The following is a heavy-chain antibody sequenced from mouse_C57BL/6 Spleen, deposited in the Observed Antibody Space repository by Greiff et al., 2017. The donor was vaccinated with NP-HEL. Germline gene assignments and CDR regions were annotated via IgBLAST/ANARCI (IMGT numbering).Heavy chain of an antibody. D-gene: IGHD5-1*01. CDR2: IHPNSGST. CDR3: ARPLYLYYAMGY. Sequence: QVQLQQPGAELVKPGASVKLSCKASGYTFTSYWMHWVKQRPGQGLEWIGMIHPNSGSTNYNEKFKSKATLTVDKSSSTAYMQLSSLTSEDSAVYYCARPLYLYYAMGYWGQGTSVTVSS. CDR1: GYTFTSYW. J-gene: IGHJ4*01. V-gene: IGHV1-64*01.